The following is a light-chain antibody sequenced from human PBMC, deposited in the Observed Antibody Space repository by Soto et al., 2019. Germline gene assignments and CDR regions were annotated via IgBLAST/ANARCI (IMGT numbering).Light chain of an antibody. CDR3: QQDNNWPPWT. V-gene: IGKV3-15*01. CDR1: QSVSNN. Sequence: ILMTQSPATLSVSPGERATLSCRASQSVSNNLAWYQQKPGQAPRLLIYDASTRATVIPARFSGSGSGTEFTLTISGLQSEDFAVYYCQQDNNWPPWTCGQGTKVEIK. J-gene: IGKJ1*01. CDR2: DAS.